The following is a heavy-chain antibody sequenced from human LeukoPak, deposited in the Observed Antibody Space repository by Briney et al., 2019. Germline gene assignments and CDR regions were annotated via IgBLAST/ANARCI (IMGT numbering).Heavy chain of an antibody. CDR3: ARKSYLRPYYFDY. CDR1: GFTFGSYW. Sequence: ESLRLSCAASGFTFGSYWMSWVRQAPGKGLEWIGYIYYSGSTNYNPSLKSRVTISVDTSKNQFSLKLSSVTAADTAVYYCARKSYLRPYYFDYWGQGTLVTVSS. J-gene: IGHJ4*02. V-gene: IGHV4-59*01. D-gene: IGHD1-26*01. CDR2: IYYSGST.